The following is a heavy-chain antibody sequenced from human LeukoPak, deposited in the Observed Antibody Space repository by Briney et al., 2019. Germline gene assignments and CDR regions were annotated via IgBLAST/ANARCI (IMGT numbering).Heavy chain of an antibody. J-gene: IGHJ4*02. CDR1: GYTFTSYG. Sequence: GASVKVPCKASGYTFTSYGSSWVRQAPGQGLEGMGWISAYNGNTNHAQKLQGRVTMTTDTSTSTAYMELRSLRPDDTAVYFCARVLVRQWLVPTYDYWGQGTLVTVSS. CDR2: ISAYNGNT. D-gene: IGHD6-19*01. V-gene: IGHV1-18*01. CDR3: ARVLVRQWLVPTYDY.